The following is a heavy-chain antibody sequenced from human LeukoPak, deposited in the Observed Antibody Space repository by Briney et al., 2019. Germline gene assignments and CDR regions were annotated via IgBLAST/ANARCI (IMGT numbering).Heavy chain of an antibody. CDR1: GFTVNSNY. J-gene: IGHJ4*02. CDR2: IYSGGST. Sequence: GGSLRLSCAASGFTVNSNYMSWVRQAPGKGLEWVSVIYSGGSTEYADSVKGRFTVSRDNSKNTLYLQMNSLRAEDTAVYYCARSSDGDYYYYFDYWGQGTLVTVSS. D-gene: IGHD4-17*01. CDR3: ARSSDGDYYYYFDY. V-gene: IGHV3-66*01.